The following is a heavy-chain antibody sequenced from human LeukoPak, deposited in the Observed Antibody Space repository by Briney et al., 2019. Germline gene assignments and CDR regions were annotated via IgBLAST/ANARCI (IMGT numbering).Heavy chain of an antibody. CDR1: GFTFDDYG. J-gene: IGHJ4*02. D-gene: IGHD3-10*01. Sequence: GGSLRLSCAASGFTFDDYGMNWVRQAPGKGLEWVSGINWNGGSTGYADSVKGRFTISRDNAKNSLYLQMNSLRAEDTALYYCARDFITMVRGVIIDLDYWGQGTLVTVSS. V-gene: IGHV3-20*04. CDR3: ARDFITMVRGVIIDLDY. CDR2: INWNGGST.